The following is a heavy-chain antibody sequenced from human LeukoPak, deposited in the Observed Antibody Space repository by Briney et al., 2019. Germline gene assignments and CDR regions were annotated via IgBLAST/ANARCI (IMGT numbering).Heavy chain of an antibody. Sequence: GASVKVSCKASGYTFTSYGISWVRQAPGQGLEWMGWISAYNGNTNYAQKLQGRVTMTTDISTSTAYMELRSLRSDDTAVYYCARTSYDILTGYYNVPDYWGQGTLVTVSS. D-gene: IGHD3-9*01. CDR3: ARTSYDILTGYYNVPDY. CDR1: GYTFTSYG. CDR2: ISAYNGNT. V-gene: IGHV1-18*01. J-gene: IGHJ4*02.